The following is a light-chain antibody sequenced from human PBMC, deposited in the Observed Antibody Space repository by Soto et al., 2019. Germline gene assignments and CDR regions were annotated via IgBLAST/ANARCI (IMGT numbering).Light chain of an antibody. Sequence: MQMTQSPSSLSVSVGDTITITCLASQSISSYLNWYHQESGKAPKLLIYATSILQSGVPSRFSGSRSGTDFTLTIISLQPEDVTTYYCPLTYSSLPPFGERTKAAIK. CDR1: QSISSY. J-gene: IGKJ1*01. CDR2: ATS. V-gene: IGKV1-39*01. CDR3: PLTYSSLPP.